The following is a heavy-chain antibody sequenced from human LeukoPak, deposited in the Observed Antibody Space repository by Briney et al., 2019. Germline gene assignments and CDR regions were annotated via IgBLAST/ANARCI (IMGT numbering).Heavy chain of an antibody. CDR2: LSGSGDTT. CDR1: GFTFNNYA. Sequence: GGSLRLSCEASGFTFNNYAMNWVRQTPGKGLEWVSTLSGSGDTTYYADSVKGRFTISRDNSKNTLYLQMYSLRAEDTAVYFCSKGHRHSGYSLFDYWGQGSLVTVSS. V-gene: IGHV3-23*01. D-gene: IGHD3-22*01. CDR3: SKGHRHSGYSLFDY. J-gene: IGHJ4*02.